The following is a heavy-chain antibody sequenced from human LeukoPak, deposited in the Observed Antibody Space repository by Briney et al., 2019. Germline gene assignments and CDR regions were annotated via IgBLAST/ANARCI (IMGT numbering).Heavy chain of an antibody. CDR2: IKQDGSEK. CDR1: GFRFSSYW. J-gene: IGHJ5*02. Sequence: PGGSLRLSCAASGFRFSSYWMSWVRQAPGKGLEWVANIKQDGSEKSYVDSVKGRFTVSRDNAKNSLYLEMNSLRAEDTAVYYCARRGYFEFWSGYFQRLGGWFDPWGQGTLVTVSS. D-gene: IGHD3-3*01. CDR3: ARRGYFEFWSGYFQRLGGWFDP. V-gene: IGHV3-7*01.